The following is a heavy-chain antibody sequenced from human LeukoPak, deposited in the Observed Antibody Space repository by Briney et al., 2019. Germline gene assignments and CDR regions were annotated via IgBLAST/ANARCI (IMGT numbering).Heavy chain of an antibody. Sequence: SETLSLTCTVSVGSISSSNYYWGWIRQPPGKGLEWIGSIYYSGTTYYSSSLKSRVIISVDTSKNQFSLKLSSVTATDTAVNYCARHEAQDFDYWGQGTLVTVSS. CDR3: ARHEAQDFDY. CDR1: VGSISSSNYY. J-gene: IGHJ4*02. V-gene: IGHV4-39*01. CDR2: IYYSGTT.